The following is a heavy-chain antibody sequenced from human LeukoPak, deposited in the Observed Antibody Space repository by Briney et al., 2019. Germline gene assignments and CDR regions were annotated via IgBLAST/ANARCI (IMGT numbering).Heavy chain of an antibody. CDR1: GFTFSSYW. CDR3: AKHETVTTMGCFDY. V-gene: IGHV3-74*01. J-gene: IGHJ4*02. D-gene: IGHD4-17*01. Sequence: GGSLRLSCAASGFTFSSYWMHWVRQAPGKGLVWVSRIKSDGSTRYADSVKGRFTISRDNSKNTLYLQMNSLRAEDTAVYYCAKHETVTTMGCFDYWGQGTLVTVSS. CDR2: IKSDGST.